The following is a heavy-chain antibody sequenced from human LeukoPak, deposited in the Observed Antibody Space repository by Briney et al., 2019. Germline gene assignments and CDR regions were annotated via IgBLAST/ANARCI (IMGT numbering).Heavy chain of an antibody. CDR1: GFTFSSYS. D-gene: IGHD5-18*01. Sequence: GGSLRLSCAASGFTFSSYSMNWVRQAPGKGLEWVSSISSSSSYIYYADSVKGRFTISRDNAKNSLYLQMNSLRAEDTAVYYCANQKYSYGSYYFDYWGQGTLVTVSS. CDR2: ISSSSSYI. CDR3: ANQKYSYGSYYFDY. J-gene: IGHJ4*02. V-gene: IGHV3-21*01.